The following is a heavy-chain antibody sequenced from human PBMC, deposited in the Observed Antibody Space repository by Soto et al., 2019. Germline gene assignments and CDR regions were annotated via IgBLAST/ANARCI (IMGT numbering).Heavy chain of an antibody. Sequence: ESGGGVVQPGRSLRLSCAASGFTFSHYAMHWVRQAPGKGLEWVALMSYDGSNEYYADSVKGRFTISRDNSKNTLYLQMNSLRAEDTAVYDGATDWSHNFDYWGQGNLVTVSS. CDR1: GFTFSHYA. CDR3: ATDWSHNFDY. J-gene: IGHJ4*02. CDR2: MSYDGSNE. D-gene: IGHD1-1*01. V-gene: IGHV3-30*03.